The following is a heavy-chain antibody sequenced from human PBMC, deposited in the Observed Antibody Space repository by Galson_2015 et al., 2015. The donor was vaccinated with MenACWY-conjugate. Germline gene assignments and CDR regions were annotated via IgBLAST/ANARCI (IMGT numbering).Heavy chain of an antibody. D-gene: IGHD4/OR15-4a*01. Sequence: ETLSLTCNVSGGSISSSTYYWGWIRQPPGKGLEWIGSFFYSGSTHYNVSLKSRVTILSETSKNQFSLILTSLTAADTAVYYCTRETLPGAQIDYWGQGTLVTVSS. CDR3: TRETLPGAQIDY. CDR2: FFYSGST. J-gene: IGHJ4*02. V-gene: IGHV4-39*07. CDR1: GGSISSSTYY.